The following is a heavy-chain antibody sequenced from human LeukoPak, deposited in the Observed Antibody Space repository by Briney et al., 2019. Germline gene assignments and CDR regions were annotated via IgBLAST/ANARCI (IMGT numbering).Heavy chain of an antibody. CDR3: ATSPGWQLRRYFDL. J-gene: IGHJ2*01. CDR1: GFSVSTNY. V-gene: IGHV3-53*01. CDR2: IYSNDGT. D-gene: IGHD4-23*01. Sequence: GGSLRLSCAASGFSVSTNYMSWVRQAPGKGLEWVSIIYSNDGTYSADSVKDRFTISRDNSKNTLYLQMHGLRADDTAVYYCATSPGWQLRRYFDLWGRGTLVTVSS.